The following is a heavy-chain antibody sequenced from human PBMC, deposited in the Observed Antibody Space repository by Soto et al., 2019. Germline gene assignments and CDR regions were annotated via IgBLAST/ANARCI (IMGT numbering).Heavy chain of an antibody. V-gene: IGHV1-18*04. CDR1: GYTFTSYG. CDR2: ISAYNGNT. J-gene: IGHJ6*02. Sequence: GASVKVSCKASGYTFTSYGISWVRQAPGQGLEWMGWISAYNGNTNYAQKLQGRVTMTTDTSTSTAYMELRSLRSDDTAVYYCASGDPDIVVVPAASGSYYYGMDVWGRGTTVTVSS. D-gene: IGHD2-2*01. CDR3: ASGDPDIVVVPAASGSYYYGMDV.